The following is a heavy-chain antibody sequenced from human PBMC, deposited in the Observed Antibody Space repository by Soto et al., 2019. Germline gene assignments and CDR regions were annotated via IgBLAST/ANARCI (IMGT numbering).Heavy chain of an antibody. V-gene: IGHV3-64*01. Sequence: GGSLSLSCAASGFTFSSYAMHWVRQAPGKGLEYVSAISSNGGSTYYANSVKGRFTISRDNSKNTLYLQMGSLRAEDMAVYYCARSTGSGSPYAFDIWGQGTMVTVSS. CDR1: GFTFSSYA. J-gene: IGHJ3*02. CDR3: ARSTGSGSPYAFDI. CDR2: ISSNGGST. D-gene: IGHD1-26*01.